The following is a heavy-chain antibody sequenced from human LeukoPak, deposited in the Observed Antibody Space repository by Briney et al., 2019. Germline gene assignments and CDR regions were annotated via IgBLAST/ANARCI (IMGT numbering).Heavy chain of an antibody. Sequence: GASVKVSCKASGGTFSSYAISWVRQAPGQGLEWMGRIIPFLVIANYAQKFQGRVTITADKSTSTAYMELSSLRSEDTAVYYCARDERPISSSWPNYWGQGTLVTVSS. CDR1: GGTFSSYA. CDR3: ARDERPISSSWPNY. CDR2: IIPFLVIA. J-gene: IGHJ4*02. V-gene: IGHV1-69*04. D-gene: IGHD6-13*01.